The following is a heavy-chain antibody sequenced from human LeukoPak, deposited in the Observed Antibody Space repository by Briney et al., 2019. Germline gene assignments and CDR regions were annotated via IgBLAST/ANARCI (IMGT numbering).Heavy chain of an antibody. V-gene: IGHV1-18*01. CDR1: GYTFTSHG. CDR2: ISAYNGNT. Sequence: ASVKVSCKASGYTFTSHGISWVRQAPGQGLEWMGWISAYNGNTNYAQNLQGRVTMTTDTSTSTAYMELRSLRSDDTAVYYCTRDPGDCGGDCYWDYWGQGTLVTVSS. J-gene: IGHJ4*02. D-gene: IGHD2-21*02. CDR3: TRDPGDCGGDCYWDY.